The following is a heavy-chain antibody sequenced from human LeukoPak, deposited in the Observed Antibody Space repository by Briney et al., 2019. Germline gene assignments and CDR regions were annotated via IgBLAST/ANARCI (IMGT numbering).Heavy chain of an antibody. CDR2: INTNTGNP. Sequence: AASVKVSCKASGYTFTSYAMNWVRQAPGQGPEWMGWINTNTGNPTYAQGFTGRFVFSLDTSVSTAYLQISSLKAEDTAVYYCVARYSSSWYYFDYWGQGTLVTVSS. CDR3: VARYSSSWYYFDY. V-gene: IGHV7-4-1*02. D-gene: IGHD6-13*01. J-gene: IGHJ4*02. CDR1: GYTFTSYA.